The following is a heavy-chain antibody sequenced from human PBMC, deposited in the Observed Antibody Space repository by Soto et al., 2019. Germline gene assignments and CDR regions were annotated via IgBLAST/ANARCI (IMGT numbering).Heavy chain of an antibody. Sequence: QVQLQESGPGLVKPSETLSLTCTVSGGSISSYYWTWIRQPPGKGLELIGYIYYSGSTNYNPSLKSRVTISVDTSKNQFSLKLSAVTAADPAVYYCARRYGGNLDYWGQGTLVTVSS. D-gene: IGHD2-15*01. CDR1: GGSISSYY. J-gene: IGHJ4*02. CDR3: ARRYGGNLDY. CDR2: IYYSGST. V-gene: IGHV4-59*08.